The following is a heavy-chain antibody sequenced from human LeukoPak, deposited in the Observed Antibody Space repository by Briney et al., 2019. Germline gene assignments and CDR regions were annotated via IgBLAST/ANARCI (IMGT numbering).Heavy chain of an antibody. CDR3: ARARQGAVAGDAFDI. V-gene: IGHV1-2*02. J-gene: IGHJ3*02. CDR2: INPNSGGT. Sequence: ASVKVSCKASGYTFTGYYMHWVRQAPGQGLEWMGWINPNSGGTNYAQKFQGRVTMTRDTSISTAYMELSRLRSDDTAVYYCARARQGAVAGDAFDIWGQGTMVTVSS. D-gene: IGHD6-19*01. CDR1: GYTFTGYY.